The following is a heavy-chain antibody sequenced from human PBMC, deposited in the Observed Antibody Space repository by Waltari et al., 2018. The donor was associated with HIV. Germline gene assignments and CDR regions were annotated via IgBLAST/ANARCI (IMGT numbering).Heavy chain of an antibody. Sequence: QVQLVQSGAEVKKPGASVKVSCKASGYTFTGYYMHWVRPAPGQGLEWMGWINPNSGGTNYAQKFQGRVTMTRDTSISTAYMELSRLRSDDTAVYYCASKASGLRSGSSDYGMDVWGQGTTVTVSS. CDR1: GYTFTGYY. J-gene: IGHJ6*02. CDR3: ASKASGLRSGSSDYGMDV. V-gene: IGHV1-2*02. CDR2: INPNSGGT. D-gene: IGHD1-26*01.